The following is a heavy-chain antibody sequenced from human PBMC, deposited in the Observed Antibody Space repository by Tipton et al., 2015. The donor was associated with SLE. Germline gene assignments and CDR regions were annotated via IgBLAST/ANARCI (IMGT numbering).Heavy chain of an antibody. J-gene: IGHJ4*02. Sequence: GLVKPSETLSLTCAVYGGSFSGYYWSWIRQPPGKGLEWIGEINHSGSTNYNPSLKSRVTISVDTSKNQFSLKLSSVTAADTAVYYCASLIKDYWGQGTLVPVSS. V-gene: IGHV4-34*01. D-gene: IGHD3-10*01. CDR3: ASLIKDY. CDR2: INHSGST. CDR1: GGSFSGYY.